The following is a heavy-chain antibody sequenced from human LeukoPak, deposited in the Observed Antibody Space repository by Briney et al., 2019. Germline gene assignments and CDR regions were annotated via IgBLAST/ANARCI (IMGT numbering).Heavy chain of an antibody. D-gene: IGHD4-11*01. CDR1: GGSFNGYY. J-gene: IGHJ2*01. CDR3: ARMISSKPKGTYWYYDL. V-gene: IGHV4-34*01. Sequence: PSETLSLTCAVYGGSFNGYYWTWIRQPPGKGLECIGESNHRGDSTYSASLKSRATMSVDTSKNQFSLKLTSVTASDTAVYYCARMISSKPKGTYWYYDLWGRGTLVTVSS. CDR2: SNHRGDS.